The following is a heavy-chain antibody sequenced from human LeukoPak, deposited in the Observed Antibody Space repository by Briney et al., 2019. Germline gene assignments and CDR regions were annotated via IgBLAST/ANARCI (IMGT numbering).Heavy chain of an antibody. V-gene: IGHV4-4*07. D-gene: IGHD6-19*01. J-gene: IGHJ4*02. CDR2: IYSSGST. CDR3: AASIRRITVAGPSLDY. CDR1: GGSMSSYY. Sequence: PSETLSLTCTVSGGSMSSYYWSWIRQPAGKGLEWIGRIYSSGSTNYNPSLKSRVTMSVDTSKNQFSLKLSSVTAADTAVYYCAASIRRITVAGPSLDYWSQGTLVTVSS.